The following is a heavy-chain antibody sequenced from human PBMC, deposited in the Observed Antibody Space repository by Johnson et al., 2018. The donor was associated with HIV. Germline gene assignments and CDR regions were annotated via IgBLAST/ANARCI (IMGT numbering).Heavy chain of an antibody. V-gene: IGHV3-74*01. CDR3: TSSYNFWAFDI. CDR1: GFTFSRPW. J-gene: IGHJ3*02. Sequence: DVQVVESGGGLVQPGGSLRLSCEASGFTFSRPWMHWVRQPPGKGLVWVSRINPDGTDTSYVDSVKGRFTISRDNAKNTLYLQLNGLRAEDTAVYYCTSSYNFWAFDIWGQGTVVTVSS. CDR2: INPDGTDT. D-gene: IGHD5-24*01.